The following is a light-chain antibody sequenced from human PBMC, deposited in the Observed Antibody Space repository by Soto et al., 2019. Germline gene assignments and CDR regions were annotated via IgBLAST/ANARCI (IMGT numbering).Light chain of an antibody. CDR1: QSVSSY. CDR2: DAS. CDR3: QQRDIWPWT. J-gene: IGKJ1*01. V-gene: IGKV3-11*01. Sequence: EIVLTQSPATLSLSPGERATLSCRASQSVSSYLAWYQQKPGQAPRLLIYDASNRATGIPARFSGSGSGTGFTLTISSLEPEDFAVYYCQQRDIWPWTFGQGTKVEIK.